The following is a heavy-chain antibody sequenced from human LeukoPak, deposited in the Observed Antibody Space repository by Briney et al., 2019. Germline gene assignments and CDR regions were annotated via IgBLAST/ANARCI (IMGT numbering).Heavy chain of an antibody. J-gene: IGHJ4*02. CDR1: GFTFGNYA. CDR2: ISSSNSTI. V-gene: IGHV3-48*01. Sequence: GGSLRRSCAASGFTFGNYAMSWVRQAPGKGLEWISYISSSNSTIYYADSVKGRFTISRDNAKNSLYLQMNSLRAEDTAVYYCASPFDYWGQGTLVTVSS. CDR3: ASPFDY.